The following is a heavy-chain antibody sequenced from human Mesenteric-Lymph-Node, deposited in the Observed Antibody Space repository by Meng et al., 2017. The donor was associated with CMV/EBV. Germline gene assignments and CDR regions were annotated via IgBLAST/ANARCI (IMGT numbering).Heavy chain of an antibody. CDR3: AGQVTGDRFDF. V-gene: IGHV4-39*01. D-gene: IGHD7-27*01. Sequence: SETLSLTCTVSGGSISSSYYYWGWIRQPPGKGLEWIGSIYYGGGTHYNPSLKNRLTTSVDTSKNQISLRLSSVTAADTAVYYCAGQVTGDRFDFWGQGTLVTVSS. CDR1: GGSISSSYYY. J-gene: IGHJ4*02. CDR2: IYYGGGT.